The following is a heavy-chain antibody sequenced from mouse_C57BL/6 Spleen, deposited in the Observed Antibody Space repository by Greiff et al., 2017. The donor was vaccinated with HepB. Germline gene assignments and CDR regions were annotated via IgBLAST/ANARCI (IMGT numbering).Heavy chain of an antibody. D-gene: IGHD1-1*01. Sequence: QVQLQQPGAELVKPGASVKMSCKASGYTFTSYWITWVKQRPGQGLEWIGDIYPGSGSTNYNEKFKSKATLTVDTSSSTAYMQLSSLTSEDSAVYYCARRYYYGSIWYFDVWGTGTTVTVSS. J-gene: IGHJ1*03. V-gene: IGHV1-55*01. CDR2: IYPGSGST. CDR3: ARRYYYGSIWYFDV. CDR1: GYTFTSYW.